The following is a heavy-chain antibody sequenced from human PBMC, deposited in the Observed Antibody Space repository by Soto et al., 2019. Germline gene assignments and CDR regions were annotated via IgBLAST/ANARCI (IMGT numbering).Heavy chain of an antibody. J-gene: IGHJ6*02. CDR1: GGTFSSYA. V-gene: IGHV1-69*12. D-gene: IGHD2-21*01. Sequence: QVQLVQSGAEVKKPGSSVKVSCKASGGTFSSYAISWVRQAPGQGLEWMGGIIPIFGTANYAQKFQGRVTITAYESTSTVYMELSSLRSEDTAVYYCARSLEMVKPYYYGMDVWGQGTTVTVSS. CDR3: ARSLEMVKPYYYGMDV. CDR2: IIPIFGTA.